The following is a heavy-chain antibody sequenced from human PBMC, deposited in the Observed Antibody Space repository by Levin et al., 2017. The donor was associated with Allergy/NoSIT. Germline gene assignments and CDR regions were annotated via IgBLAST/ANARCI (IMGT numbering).Heavy chain of an antibody. J-gene: IGHJ4*02. CDR1: GFSFSDYH. D-gene: IGHD1-14*01. CDR2: SSNSGKTI. CDR3: ARDKGGTGLDY. Sequence: GGSLRLSCAGSGFSFSDYHMTWIRQAPGKGLEWLSYSSNSGKTIYYADSVKGRFTISRDNAKNSLYLQMNSLRAGDTAVYYCARDKGGTGLDYWGQGTLVTVSS. V-gene: IGHV3-11*01.